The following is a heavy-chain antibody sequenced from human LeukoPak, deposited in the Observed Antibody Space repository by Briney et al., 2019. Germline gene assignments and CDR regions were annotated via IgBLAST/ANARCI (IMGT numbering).Heavy chain of an antibody. Sequence: ASVKVSCKASGYTFTSYGISWVRQAPGQGLEWMGWISAYNGNTNYAQKLQGRVTMTTDTSTSTAYMELRSLRSDDTAVYYCARGGEIAARRGYYYYMDVWGKGTTVTVSS. V-gene: IGHV1-18*01. D-gene: IGHD6-6*01. CDR3: ARGGEIAARRGYYYYMDV. CDR2: ISAYNGNT. J-gene: IGHJ6*03. CDR1: GYTFTSYG.